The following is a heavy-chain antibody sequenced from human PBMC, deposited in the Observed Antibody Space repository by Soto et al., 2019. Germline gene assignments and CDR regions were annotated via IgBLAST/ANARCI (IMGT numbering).Heavy chain of an antibody. J-gene: IGHJ6*02. CDR1: GFTFSNYG. CDR2: IWYDGSNK. D-gene: IGHD2-2*01. CDR3: ARSPIVVIPAATNGMDV. V-gene: IGHV3-33*01. Sequence: ESVGGVVQPGRSLRLSCAASGFTFSNYGMHWVRQAPGKGLEWVAVIWYDGSNKYYADSVKGRFTISRDNSKNTLYLQMNSLRAEDTAVYYCARSPIVVIPAATNGMDVWGQGTTVTVSS.